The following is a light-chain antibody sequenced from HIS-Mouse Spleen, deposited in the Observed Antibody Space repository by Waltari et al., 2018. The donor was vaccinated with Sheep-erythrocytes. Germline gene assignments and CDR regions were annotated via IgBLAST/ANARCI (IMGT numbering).Light chain of an antibody. V-gene: IGKV3-20*01. CDR3: QQYGSSGLT. Sequence: SSRASRGVSGGDLACYQQKPGQAPRILIYGASSMATGIPDRFSGSGSGTDFTLTISRLVPEDFAVYYCQQYGSSGLTFGGGTKVEIK. J-gene: IGKJ4*01. CDR2: GAS. CDR1: RGVSGGD.